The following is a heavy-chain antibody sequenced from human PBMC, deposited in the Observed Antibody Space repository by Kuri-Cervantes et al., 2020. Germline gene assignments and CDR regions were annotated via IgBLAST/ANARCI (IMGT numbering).Heavy chain of an antibody. V-gene: IGHV3-21*01. Sequence: GESLKISCAASGFSFSTYSMCWVRQAPGKGLEWVSSISSSSTYIYYAESVKGRFTISRDNAKNSLYLQMNSLRDEDTAVYYCARDRPYSSSWYYFDYWGQGTLVTVSS. D-gene: IGHD6-13*01. CDR2: ISSSSTYI. J-gene: IGHJ4*02. CDR3: ARDRPYSSSWYYFDY. CDR1: GFSFSTYS.